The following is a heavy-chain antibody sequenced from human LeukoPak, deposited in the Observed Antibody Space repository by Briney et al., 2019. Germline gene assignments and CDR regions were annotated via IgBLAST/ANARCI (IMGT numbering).Heavy chain of an antibody. Sequence: SETLSLTCVVYGGSFSGDYWSWIRQPPGRGLEWIGEINHSGRTNYKPSLKSRVTISVDTSKNQFSLKLSSVTAADAAVYYCAREGFGELSHFDYWGQGTLVTVSS. V-gene: IGHV4-34*01. D-gene: IGHD3-10*01. J-gene: IGHJ4*02. CDR3: AREGFGELSHFDY. CDR2: INHSGRT. CDR1: GGSFSGDY.